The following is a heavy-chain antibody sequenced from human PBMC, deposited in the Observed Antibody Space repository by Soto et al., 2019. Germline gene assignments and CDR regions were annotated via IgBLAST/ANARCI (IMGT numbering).Heavy chain of an antibody. Sequence: ASVKVSCKASGYTFTGHYIHWVRQAPEQGPEWMGEIVPESGATRYAQRFQGRVTMTRDMSITTVYMELNNLSPDDTAVYYCGRGRSGQIFVFYLGQGTPVTVSS. CDR3: GRGRSGQIFVFY. D-gene: IGHD1-26*01. CDR2: IVPESGAT. J-gene: IGHJ4*02. CDR1: GYTFTGHY. V-gene: IGHV1-2*02.